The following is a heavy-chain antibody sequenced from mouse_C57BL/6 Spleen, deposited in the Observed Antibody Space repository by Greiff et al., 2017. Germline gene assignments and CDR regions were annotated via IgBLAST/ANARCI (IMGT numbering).Heavy chain of an antibody. CDR1: GFTFSDYG. J-gene: IGHJ1*03. Sequence: EVKLMESGGGLVKPGGSLKLSCAASGFTFSDYGMHWVRQAPEKGLEWVAYISSGSSTIYYADTVKGRFTISRDNAKNTLFLQMTSLRSEDTAMYYCARPSDWYFDVWGTGTTVTVSS. CDR3: ARPSDWYFDV. CDR2: ISSGSSTI. V-gene: IGHV5-17*01.